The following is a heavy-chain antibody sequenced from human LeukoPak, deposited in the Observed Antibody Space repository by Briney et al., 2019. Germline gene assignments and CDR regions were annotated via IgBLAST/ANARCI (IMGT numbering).Heavy chain of an antibody. CDR1: GYTFTGYY. D-gene: IGHD6-19*01. V-gene: IGHV1-2*02. CDR2: INPNSGGT. CDR3: ARDFSPGYSSGLFQH. Sequence: ASLKVSCKASGYTFTGYYMHWVRQAPGQGLEWMGWINPNSGGTNYAQKFQGRVTMTRDTSISTAYIELSRLRSDDTAVYYCARDFSPGYSSGLFQHWGQGTLVTVSS. J-gene: IGHJ1*01.